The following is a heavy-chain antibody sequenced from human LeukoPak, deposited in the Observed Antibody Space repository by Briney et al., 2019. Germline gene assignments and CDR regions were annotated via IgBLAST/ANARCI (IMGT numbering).Heavy chain of an antibody. V-gene: IGHV3-15*01. CDR1: GFTFSNAG. D-gene: IGHD3-22*01. CDR3: TTDLEGGYYDSSGYYIDY. Sequence: GGSLRLSCAASGFTFSNAGMSWVRQAPGKGLEWVGRIKSKTDGGTTDYAAPVKGRFTISREDSKNTLYLQMNSLKTEDTAVYYCTTDLEGGYYDSSGYYIDYWGQGTLVTVSS. CDR2: IKSKTDGGTT. J-gene: IGHJ4*02.